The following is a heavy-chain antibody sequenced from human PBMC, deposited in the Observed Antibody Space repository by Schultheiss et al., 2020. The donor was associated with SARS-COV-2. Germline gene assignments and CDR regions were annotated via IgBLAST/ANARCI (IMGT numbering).Heavy chain of an antibody. J-gene: IGHJ4*02. CDR3: AKIWRSGGSCYPN. D-gene: IGHD2-15*01. Sequence: GGSLRLSCAASGFTFSSYAMSWVRQAPGKGLEWVSSISSSSSYIYYADSVKGRFTISRDNAKNSLYLQMNSLRAEDTAVYYCAKIWRSGGSCYPNWGQGTLVTVSS. V-gene: IGHV3-21*04. CDR2: ISSSSSYI. CDR1: GFTFSSYA.